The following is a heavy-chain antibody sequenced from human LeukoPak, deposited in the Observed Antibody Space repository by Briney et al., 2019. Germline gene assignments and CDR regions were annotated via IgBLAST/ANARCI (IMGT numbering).Heavy chain of an antibody. V-gene: IGHV4-59*11. Sequence: PSETLSLTCTVSGGSISPLYWSWIRQPPGKGLEFIGYIYDSGSTNFNPSLKSRVTLSVDTSKNQISLKLNSVSAADTAVYYCARGGVAAKYYFDFWGQGTLVTVSS. CDR3: ARGGVAAKYYFDF. D-gene: IGHD3-10*01. J-gene: IGHJ4*02. CDR1: GGSISPLY. CDR2: IYDSGST.